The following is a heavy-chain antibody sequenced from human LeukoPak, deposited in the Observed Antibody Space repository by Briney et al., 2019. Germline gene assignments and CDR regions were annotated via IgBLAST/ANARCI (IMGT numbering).Heavy chain of an antibody. CDR1: GFTFSDYY. CDR3: AGDSGWYDAFDI. CDR2: ISSSGSTI. J-gene: IGHJ3*02. Sequence: GGSLRLSCAASGFTFSDYYMSWIRQAPGKGLEWVSYISSSGSTIYYADSVKGRFTISRDSAKNSLYLQMNSLRAEDTAVYYCAGDSGWYDAFDIWGQGTMVTVSS. D-gene: IGHD6-19*01. V-gene: IGHV3-11*01.